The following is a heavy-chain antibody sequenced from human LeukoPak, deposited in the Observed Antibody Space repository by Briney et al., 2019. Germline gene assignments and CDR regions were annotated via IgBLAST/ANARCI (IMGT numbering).Heavy chain of an antibody. D-gene: IGHD3-10*01. V-gene: IGHV4-59*01. CDR3: ARAAMVPLHIDY. Sequence: SETLSLTCTVSGGSISSYYWSWIRQPPGKGLEWIGYIYYSGSTNYNPSLKSRVTISVDTSKNQFSLKLSSVTAADTAVYYYARAAMVPLHIDYWGQGTLVTVSS. CDR2: IYYSGST. CDR1: GGSISSYY. J-gene: IGHJ4*02.